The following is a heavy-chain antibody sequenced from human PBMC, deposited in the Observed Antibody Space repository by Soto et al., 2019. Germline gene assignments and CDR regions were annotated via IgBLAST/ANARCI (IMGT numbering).Heavy chain of an antibody. CDR1: GGSISSGGYS. D-gene: IGHD2-21*02. CDR3: ARVAYCGGDCYRGFDP. J-gene: IGHJ5*02. V-gene: IGHV4-30-2*01. CDR2: IYHSGST. Sequence: SSETLSLTCAVSGGSISSGGYSWSWIRQPPGKGLEWIGYIYHSGSTYYNPSLKSRVTISVDRSKNQFSLKLSSVTAADTALFYCARVAYCGGDCYRGFDPWGQGTLVTVSS.